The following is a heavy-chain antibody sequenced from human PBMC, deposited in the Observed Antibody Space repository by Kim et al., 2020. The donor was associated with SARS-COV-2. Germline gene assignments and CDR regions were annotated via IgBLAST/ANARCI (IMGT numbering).Heavy chain of an antibody. D-gene: IGHD6-13*01. V-gene: IGHV4-31*03. CDR3: ARELESGGIAAAGTFDP. Sequence: SETLSLTCTVSGGSISSGGYYWSWIRQHPGKGLEWIGYIYYSGSTYYNPSLKSRVTISVDTSKNQFSLKLSSVTAADTAVYYCARELESGGIAAAGTFDPWGQGTLVTVSS. J-gene: IGHJ5*02. CDR1: GGSISSGGYY. CDR2: IYYSGST.